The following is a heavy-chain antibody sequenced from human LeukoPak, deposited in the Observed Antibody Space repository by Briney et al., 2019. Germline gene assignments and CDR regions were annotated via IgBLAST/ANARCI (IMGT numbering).Heavy chain of an antibody. D-gene: IGHD2-8*01. CDR1: GGSISSYY. CDR2: ISSSGSTI. CDR3: ARWRINDYGDY. V-gene: IGHV3-11*01. J-gene: IGHJ4*02. Sequence: LSLTCTVSGGSISSYYWSWIRQPPGKGLEWVSYISSSGSTIYYADSVKGRFTISRDNAKNSLYLQMNSLRAEDTAVYYCARWRINDYGDYWGQGTLVTVSS.